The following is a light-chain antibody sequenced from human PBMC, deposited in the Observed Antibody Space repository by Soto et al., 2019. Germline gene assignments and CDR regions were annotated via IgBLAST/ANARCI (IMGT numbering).Light chain of an antibody. CDR3: QQYKNWPTYT. V-gene: IGKV3-15*01. CDR1: QSVSNN. J-gene: IGKJ5*01. CDR2: GAS. Sequence: EIVFTQSPATLSVSPGERPTLSFRDSQSVSNNLAWYQQKPAQAPRLLXYGASTRANGIPVRCSGSGSGTELTLTISSLQSEDFAVYYCQQYKNWPTYTFGQGTRLEIK.